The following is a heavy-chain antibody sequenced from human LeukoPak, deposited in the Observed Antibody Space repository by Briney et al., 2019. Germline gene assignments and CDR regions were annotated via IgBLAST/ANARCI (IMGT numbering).Heavy chain of an antibody. CDR1: GYTLTELS. V-gene: IGHV1-24*01. D-gene: IGHD2-2*02. J-gene: IGHJ3*02. CDR2: FDPEDGET. CDR3: WTPRVPAAISNAFDI. Sequence: EASVKVSCKVSGYTLTELSMHWVRQAPGKGLEWMGGFDPEDGETIYAQKFQGRVTMTEDTSTDTAYMELSSLRSEDTAVYYCWTPRVPAAISNAFDIWGQGTMVTVSS.